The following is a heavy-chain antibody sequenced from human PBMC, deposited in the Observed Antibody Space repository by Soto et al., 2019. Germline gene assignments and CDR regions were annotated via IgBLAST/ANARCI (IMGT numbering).Heavy chain of an antibody. J-gene: IGHJ4*02. D-gene: IGHD2-2*03. CDR2: INAGNGNT. V-gene: IGHV1-3*01. CDR3: ARDQRPLVDIVVVPAATLDY. Sequence: GASVKVSCKASGYTFTGYYMHWVRQAPGQGLEWMGWINAGNGNTKYSQKFQGRVTITRDTSASTAYMELSSLRSEDTAVYYCARDQRPLVDIVVVPAATLDYWGQGTLVTVSS. CDR1: GYTFTGYY.